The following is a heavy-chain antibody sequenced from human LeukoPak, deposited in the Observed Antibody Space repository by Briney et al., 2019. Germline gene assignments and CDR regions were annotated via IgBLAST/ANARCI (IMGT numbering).Heavy chain of an antibody. J-gene: IGHJ3*02. Sequence: SETLSLTCAVYGGSFSGYYWSWIRQPPGKGLEWIGEINHSGSTNYNPSLKSRVTISVDTSKNQFSLKLSSVTAADTAVYYCARHGDYYDSSGYRDAFDIWGQGTMVTVSS. CDR2: INHSGST. CDR3: ARHGDYYDSSGYRDAFDI. D-gene: IGHD3-22*01. V-gene: IGHV4-34*01. CDR1: GGSFSGYY.